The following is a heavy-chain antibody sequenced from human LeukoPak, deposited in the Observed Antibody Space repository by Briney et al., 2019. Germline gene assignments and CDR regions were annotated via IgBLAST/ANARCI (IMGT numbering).Heavy chain of an antibody. CDR3: ARDADYSNYVYEH. V-gene: IGHV4-31*11. J-gene: IGHJ4*02. CDR2: IYYSGST. Sequence: SETLSLTCAVSGGSISSGGYSWSWIRQPPGKGLEWIGYIYYSGSTYYNPSLKSRVTISVDTSKNQFSLKLSSVTAADTAVYYCARDADYSNYVYEHWGQGTLVTVSS. D-gene: IGHD4-11*01. CDR1: GGSISSGGYS.